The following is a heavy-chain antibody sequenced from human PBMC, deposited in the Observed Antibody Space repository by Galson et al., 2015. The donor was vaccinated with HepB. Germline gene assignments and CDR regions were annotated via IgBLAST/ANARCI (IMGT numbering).Heavy chain of an antibody. Sequence: SLRLSCAASGFTFTSYGMSWVRQAPGKGLEWVSRIIGSGGVTYYADSVKGRFTISRDNSRNTVYLQMTSLRADDTAVYYCAKVHYDSSGSYRGEDSWGQGTLGTVSS. CDR2: IIGSGGVT. V-gene: IGHV3-23*01. D-gene: IGHD3-22*01. CDR1: GFTFTSYG. J-gene: IGHJ4*02. CDR3: AKVHYDSSGSYRGEDS.